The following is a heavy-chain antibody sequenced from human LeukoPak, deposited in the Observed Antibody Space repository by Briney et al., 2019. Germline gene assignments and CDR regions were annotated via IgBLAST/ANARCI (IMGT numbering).Heavy chain of an antibody. D-gene: IGHD2-15*01. CDR2: ICTSGST. J-gene: IGHJ4*02. Sequence: SQTLSLTCTVSGGSISSYSWCWSWIRPRAGLGLVWIGRICTSGSTNSNPSLKGRVTISVDTSKNQFSLKLSPVTAADTAVYYCARERELESCSGGSCYPFDYWGQGTLVTVSS. V-gene: IGHV4-61*02. CDR3: ARERELESCSGGSCYPFDY. CDR1: GGSISSYSWC.